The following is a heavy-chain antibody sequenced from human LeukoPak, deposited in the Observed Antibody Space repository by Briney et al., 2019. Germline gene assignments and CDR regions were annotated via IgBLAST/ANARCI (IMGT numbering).Heavy chain of an antibody. V-gene: IGHV4-34*01. Sequence: PSETLSLTCAVYGGSFSAYYWSWIRQPPGKGLEWVWEINHSGGTNYNPSHKSRVTISVDTSKNQLSLKLSSVTAADTAVYFCASLGCIAVGNWFDPWGQGTLVTVSS. CDR3: ASLGCIAVGNWFDP. CDR2: INHSGGT. CDR1: GGSFSAYY. J-gene: IGHJ5*02. D-gene: IGHD6-19*01.